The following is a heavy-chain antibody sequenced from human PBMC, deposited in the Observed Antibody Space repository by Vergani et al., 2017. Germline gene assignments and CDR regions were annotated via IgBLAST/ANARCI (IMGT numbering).Heavy chain of an antibody. Sequence: EVMLVQSGAEVKKPGESLKISCKYSESSFTSNQIAWVRQMSGKGLQWMGNITPFDSKIAYSPSFQGQVIMSIDKSITTAYLQWRSLEASDTAIYYCTRHVPCGDGACLHFDHWGQGKQVTVSS. D-gene: IGHD2-21*01. J-gene: IGHJ4*02. CDR3: TRHVPCGDGACLHFDH. CDR1: ESSFTSNQ. CDR2: ITPFDSKI. V-gene: IGHV5-51*01.